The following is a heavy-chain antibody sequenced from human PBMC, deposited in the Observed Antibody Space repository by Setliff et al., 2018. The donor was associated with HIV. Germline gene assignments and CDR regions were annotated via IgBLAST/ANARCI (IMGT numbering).Heavy chain of an antibody. CDR1: GGSISSYY. J-gene: IGHJ3*02. V-gene: IGHV4-59*01. D-gene: IGHD3-16*01. CDR3: ASPRSLLVWYDAFDI. CDR2: IYYSGST. Sequence: SETLSLTCTVSGGSISSYYWSWIRQPPGKGLEWIGYIYYSGSTNYNPSLKSRVTISVDTSKNQFSLKLSSVTAADTAVYYCASPRSLLVWYDAFDIWGQGTMVTVSS.